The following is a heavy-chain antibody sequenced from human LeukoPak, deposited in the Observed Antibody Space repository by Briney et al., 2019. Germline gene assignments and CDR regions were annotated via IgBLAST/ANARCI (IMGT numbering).Heavy chain of an antibody. CDR3: ATPRDGDYQNDAFDI. D-gene: IGHD4-17*01. J-gene: IGHJ3*02. CDR2: IYYSGST. V-gene: IGHV4-30-4*08. Sequence: SETLSLTCTVSGGSISSGDYYWSWIRQPPGKGLEWIGYIYYSGSTYYNPSLKSRVTISVDTSKNQFSLKLSSVTAADTAVYYCATPRDGDYQNDAFDIWGQGTMVTVSS. CDR1: GGSISSGDYY.